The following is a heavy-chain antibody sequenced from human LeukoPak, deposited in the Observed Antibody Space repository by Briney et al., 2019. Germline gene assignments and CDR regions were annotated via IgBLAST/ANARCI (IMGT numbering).Heavy chain of an antibody. J-gene: IGHJ5*02. CDR3: ARRWMGYYDSSGYYYSGIWFDP. CDR1: GGSISSSSYY. D-gene: IGHD3-22*01. CDR2: IYYSGST. Sequence: PSETLSLTCTVSGGSISSSSYYWGWIRQPPGQGLEWIVSIYYSGSTYYNPSLKSRVTISVDTSKNQFSLKLSSVTAADMAVYYCARRWMGYYDSSGYYYSGIWFDPWGQGTLVTVSS. V-gene: IGHV4-39*01.